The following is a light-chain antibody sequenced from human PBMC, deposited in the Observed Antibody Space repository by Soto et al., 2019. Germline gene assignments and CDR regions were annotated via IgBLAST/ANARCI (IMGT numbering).Light chain of an antibody. CDR1: QSLGSSQ. CDR2: GAS. CDR3: QQYGDWRT. J-gene: IGKJ1*01. Sequence: EIVLTQSPGTLSLSPGERATLSCRASQSLGSSQLAWYQQKPGQAPKVLIYGASSMATVIPDRFSGSGSGTDFTLTISRLEPEDFAVYYCQQYGDWRTFGQGTKV. V-gene: IGKV3-20*01.